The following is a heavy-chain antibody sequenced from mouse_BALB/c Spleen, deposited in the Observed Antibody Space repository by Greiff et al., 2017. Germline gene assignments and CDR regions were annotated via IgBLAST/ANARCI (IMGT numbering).Heavy chain of an antibody. CDR2: IYPSDSYT. D-gene: IGHD2-4*01. CDR3: TRIYYDYDGTVYAMDY. Sequence: VQLQQPGAELVRPGASVKLSCKASGYTFTSYWINWVKQRPGQGLEWIGNIYPSDSYTNYNQKFKDKATLTVDKSSSTAYMQLSSPTSEDSAVYYCTRIYYDYDGTVYAMDYWGQGTSVTVSS. CDR1: GYTFTSYW. J-gene: IGHJ4*01. V-gene: IGHV1-69*02.